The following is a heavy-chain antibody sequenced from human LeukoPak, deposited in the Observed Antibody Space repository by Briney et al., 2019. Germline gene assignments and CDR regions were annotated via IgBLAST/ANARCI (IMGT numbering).Heavy chain of an antibody. Sequence: PSQTLSLTCTVSGGSISSGSYYWSWIRQPAGTGLEWIGRIYTSGSTNYNPSLKSRVTISVDTSKNQFSLKLSSVTAADTAVYYCARDQWGGGAAVVGFDYWGQGTLVTVSS. D-gene: IGHD1-26*01. V-gene: IGHV4-61*02. CDR3: ARDQWGGGAAVVGFDY. J-gene: IGHJ4*02. CDR1: GGSISSGSYY. CDR2: IYTSGST.